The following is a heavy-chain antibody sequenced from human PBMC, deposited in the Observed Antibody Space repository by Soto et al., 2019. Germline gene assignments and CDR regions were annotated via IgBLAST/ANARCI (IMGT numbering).Heavy chain of an antibody. CDR3: AKDAAAGAGGYYYGMDV. CDR2: ISGSGGST. CDR1: GFTFSSYA. V-gene: IGHV3-23*01. J-gene: IGHJ6*02. D-gene: IGHD6-13*01. Sequence: EVQLLESGGGLVQPGGSLRLSCAASGFTFSSYAMSWVRQAPGKGLEWVSAISGSGGSTYYADSVKGRFTISRDNSKNTLYLQMNSLRAEDTAVYYCAKDAAAGAGGYYYGMDVWGQGTTVTVSS.